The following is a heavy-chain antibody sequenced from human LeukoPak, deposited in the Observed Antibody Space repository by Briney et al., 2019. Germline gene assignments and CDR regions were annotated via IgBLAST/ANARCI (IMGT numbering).Heavy chain of an antibody. CDR3: ARDSQAYSSGWYYFDY. J-gene: IGHJ4*02. CDR1: GFTFSSYS. V-gene: IGHV3-48*01. Sequence: GGSLRLSCAASGFTFSSYSMNWVRQAPGKGLEWVSYISSSSSTIYYADSVKGRFTISRDNAKNSLYLQMNSLRAEDTAVYYCARDSQAYSSGWYYFDYWGQGTLVTVSS. D-gene: IGHD6-19*01. CDR2: ISSSSSTI.